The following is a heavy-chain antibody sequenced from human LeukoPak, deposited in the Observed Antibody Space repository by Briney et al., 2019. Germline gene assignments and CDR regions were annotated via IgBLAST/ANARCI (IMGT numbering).Heavy chain of an antibody. Sequence: PSETLSLTCTISGDSISDYSWSWVRQPPGRGLEWIGYIYYSGSTTYNPSLKSRITISLDTSKNQFSLKLSSVTAADTAVYYCARVSSSGWRKMNFDYWGQGTLVTVSS. CDR1: GDSISDYS. D-gene: IGHD6-19*01. CDR3: ARVSSSGWRKMNFDY. V-gene: IGHV4-59*12. J-gene: IGHJ4*02. CDR2: IYYSGST.